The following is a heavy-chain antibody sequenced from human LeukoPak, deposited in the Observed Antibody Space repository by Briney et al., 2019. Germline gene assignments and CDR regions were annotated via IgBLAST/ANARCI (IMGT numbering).Heavy chain of an antibody. V-gene: IGHV1-69*13. CDR1: GYTFTSYG. CDR2: IIPFFHTA. Sequence: SVKVSCKASGYTFTSYGISWVRQAPGQGLEWMGRIIPFFHTAVSAQKFQGRVTLTADESTGTAYMELSSLRSEDTAIYYCARRSGEGFDYWGQGTLVTVSS. J-gene: IGHJ4*02. CDR3: ARRSGEGFDY. D-gene: IGHD2-21*01.